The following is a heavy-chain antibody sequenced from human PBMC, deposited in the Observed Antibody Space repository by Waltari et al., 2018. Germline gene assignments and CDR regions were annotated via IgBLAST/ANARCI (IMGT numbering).Heavy chain of an antibody. CDR3: ARDVWSSAWPNRPDWFDP. CDR1: GFTFRSYS. V-gene: IGHV3-21*01. CDR2: ISSSSSYI. Sequence: EVQLVESGGGLVKPGGSLRLSCAASGFTFRSYSMNWVRQAPGKGLEWVSSISSSSSYIYYADSVKGRFTISRDNAKNSLYLQMNSLRAEDTAVYYCARDVWSSAWPNRPDWFDPWGQGAVVAVS. D-gene: IGHD3-3*01. J-gene: IGHJ5*02.